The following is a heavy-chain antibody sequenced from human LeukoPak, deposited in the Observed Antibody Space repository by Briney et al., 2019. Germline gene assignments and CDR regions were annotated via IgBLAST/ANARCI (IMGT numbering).Heavy chain of an antibody. D-gene: IGHD6-13*01. Sequence: PGGSLRLSCAASGFTFDDYAMHWVRQAPGKGLEWVSLISWDGGSTYYADSVKGRFTISRDNSKNSLYLQMNSLRTEDTALYYCAKDTPAYSSSWYKGGPNDAFDIWGQGTMVTVSP. V-gene: IGHV3-43*01. CDR3: AKDTPAYSSSWYKGGPNDAFDI. J-gene: IGHJ3*02. CDR1: GFTFDDYA. CDR2: ISWDGGST.